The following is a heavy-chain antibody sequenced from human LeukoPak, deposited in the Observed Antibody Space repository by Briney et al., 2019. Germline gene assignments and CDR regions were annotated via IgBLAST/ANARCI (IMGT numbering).Heavy chain of an antibody. Sequence: ASVKVSCKASGYTFSTYGISWVRQAPGQGLEWMGWISAYNGNTNYAQKLQGRVTMTTDTSTSTAHMELASLRSDDTAVYYCARDGLRSGNYNVYWGQGTLVTVSS. J-gene: IGHJ4*02. CDR3: ARDGLRSGNYNVY. CDR2: ISAYNGNT. CDR1: GYTFSTYG. D-gene: IGHD1-26*01. V-gene: IGHV1-18*01.